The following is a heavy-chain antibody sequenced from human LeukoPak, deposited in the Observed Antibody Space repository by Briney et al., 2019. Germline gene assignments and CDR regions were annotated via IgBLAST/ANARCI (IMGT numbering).Heavy chain of an antibody. V-gene: IGHV3-30*18. J-gene: IGHJ1*01. CDR2: ISYDGSNK. CDR3: AKDLSSSSWYPGYFQH. Sequence: GGSLRLSCAASGFTFSSYGMHWVRQAPGKGLEWVAVISYDGSNKYYADSVKGRFTISRDNSKNTLYLQTNSLRAEDTAVYYCAKDLSSSSWYPGYFQHWGQGTLVTVSS. D-gene: IGHD6-13*01. CDR1: GFTFSSYG.